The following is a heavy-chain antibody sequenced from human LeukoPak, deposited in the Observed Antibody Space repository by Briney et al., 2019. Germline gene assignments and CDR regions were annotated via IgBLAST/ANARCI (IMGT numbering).Heavy chain of an antibody. J-gene: IGHJ4*02. D-gene: IGHD3-10*01. Sequence: ASAKVSCKASGYTFTSYDINWVRQATGQGLEWMGWMNPNSGNTGYAQKFQGRVTMTRNTSISTAYMELSSLRSEDTAVYYCAIGVHRGFGELLDYWGQGTLVTVSS. CDR3: AIGVHRGFGELLDY. CDR2: MNPNSGNT. V-gene: IGHV1-8*01. CDR1: GYTFTSYD.